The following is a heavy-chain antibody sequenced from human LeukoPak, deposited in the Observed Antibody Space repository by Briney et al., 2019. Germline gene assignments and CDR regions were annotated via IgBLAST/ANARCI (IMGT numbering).Heavy chain of an antibody. Sequence: SETLSLTCAVYGGSFSGYYWSWIRQPPGKGLEWIGEINHSGSTNYNPSLKSRVTISVDTSKNQFSLKLSSVTAADTAVYYCARGVRRITIFGVVTPRFDYWGQGTPVPVSS. V-gene: IGHV4-34*01. J-gene: IGHJ4*02. CDR3: ARGVRRITIFGVVTPRFDY. D-gene: IGHD3-3*01. CDR1: GGSFSGYY. CDR2: INHSGST.